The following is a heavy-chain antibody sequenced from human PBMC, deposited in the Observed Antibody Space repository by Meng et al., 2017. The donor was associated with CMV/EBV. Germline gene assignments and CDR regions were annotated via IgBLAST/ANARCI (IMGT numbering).Heavy chain of an antibody. CDR1: GGSSSSYY. J-gene: IGHJ2*01. D-gene: IGHD5-12*01. CDR3: ARGDIVATIRTYWYFDL. V-gene: IGHV4-59*01. Sequence: GGSSSSYYWSWIRQPPGKGLGWIGYIYYSGSTNYSPSLKSRVTISVDTSKNQFSLKLSSVTAADTAVYYCARGDIVATIRTYWYFDLWGRGTLVTVSS. CDR2: IYYSGST.